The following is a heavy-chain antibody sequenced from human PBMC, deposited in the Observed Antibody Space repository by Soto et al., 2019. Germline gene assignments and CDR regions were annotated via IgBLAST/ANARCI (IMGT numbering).Heavy chain of an antibody. CDR3: ARARQQLVPYYYYGMDV. V-gene: IGHV1-69*06. D-gene: IGHD6-13*01. Sequence: AASVKVSCKASGGTFSSYAISWVRQAPGQGLEWMGGIIPIFGTANYAQKFQGRVTITADKSTSTAYMELSSLRSEDTAVYYCARARQQLVPYYYYGMDVWGQGTTVTVSS. CDR1: GGTFSSYA. CDR2: IIPIFGTA. J-gene: IGHJ6*02.